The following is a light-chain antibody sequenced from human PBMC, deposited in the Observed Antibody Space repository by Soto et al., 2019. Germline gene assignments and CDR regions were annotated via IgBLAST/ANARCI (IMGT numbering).Light chain of an antibody. CDR1: QSIHTW. Sequence: DFQMTQSPSTLSASVGDSVTITCRASQSIHTWLAWYQQKPGRTPKLLIYKASVLESGVPPRCSGSGSGTESAITLSRLQPDDCATYYCQQDNSHPYTLGRGTKLQIK. CDR3: QQDNSHPYT. J-gene: IGKJ2*01. CDR2: KAS. V-gene: IGKV1-5*03.